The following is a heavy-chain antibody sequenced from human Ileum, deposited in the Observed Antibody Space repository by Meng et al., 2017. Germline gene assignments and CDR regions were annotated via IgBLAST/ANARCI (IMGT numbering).Heavy chain of an antibody. CDR1: GRSISRSDW. V-gene: IGHV4-4*02. CDR3: AHIFDS. J-gene: IGHJ4*02. CDR2: MNLGGSP. Sequence: QVQLQEPGPGLVEPSGTLALTCAVSGRSISRSDWWSWVRQPPGKGLEWIAEMNLGGSPNYNPSLKSRVTMSVDKSNDHLSLQLTSVTAADTAVYYCAHIFDSWGQGTLVTASS.